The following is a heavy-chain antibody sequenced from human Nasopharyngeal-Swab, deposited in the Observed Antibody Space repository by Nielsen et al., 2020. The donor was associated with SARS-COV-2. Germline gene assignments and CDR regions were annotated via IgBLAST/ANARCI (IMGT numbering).Heavy chain of an antibody. J-gene: IGHJ6*03. D-gene: IGHD2-2*01. V-gene: IGHV4-59*01. CDR2: IYYSGST. CDR3: ARASVVPAVMDYYYYMDV. Sequence: WIRQPPGKGLEWIGYIYYSGSTNYNPSLKSRVTISVDTSKNQFSLKLSSVTAADTAVYYCARASVVPAVMDYYYYMDVWGKGTTVTVSS.